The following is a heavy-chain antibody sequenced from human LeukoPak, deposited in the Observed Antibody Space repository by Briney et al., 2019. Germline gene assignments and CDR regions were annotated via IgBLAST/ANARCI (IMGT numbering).Heavy chain of an antibody. CDR1: GGSISSYY. J-gene: IGHJ5*02. CDR3: AREDIVVVPYWFDP. V-gene: IGHV4-4*07. Sequence: SETLSLTCTVSGGSISSYYWSWIRQPAGKGLEWIGRIYTSGSTNYNPSLKSRVTMSVDTSKNQFSPKLSSVTAADTAVYYCAREDIVVVPYWFDPWGQGTLVTVSS. D-gene: IGHD2-2*01. CDR2: IYTSGST.